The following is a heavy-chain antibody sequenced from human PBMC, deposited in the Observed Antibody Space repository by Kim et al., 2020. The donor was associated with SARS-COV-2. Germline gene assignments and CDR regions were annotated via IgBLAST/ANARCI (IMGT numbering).Heavy chain of an antibody. CDR2: IDHTGAT. V-gene: IGHV4-34*01. J-gene: IGHJ6*02. CDR1: VGSLSGYH. CDR3: ARGWVGVVPSPILGLGPHYEYYAMDV. Sequence: SETLSLRCAVYVGSLSGYHWTWIRQPPGKGLEWIGEIDHTGATSYNPSLNSRAAISVDTSKNQISLQLNSITAADTAVYFCARGWVGVVPSPILGLGPHYEYYAMDVWGQGTTVTVSS. D-gene: IGHD3-3*01.